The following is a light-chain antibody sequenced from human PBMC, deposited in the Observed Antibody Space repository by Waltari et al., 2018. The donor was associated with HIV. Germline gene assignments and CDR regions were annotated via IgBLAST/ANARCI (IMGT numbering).Light chain of an antibody. V-gene: IGKV1-27*01. J-gene: IGKJ2*01. CDR3: QRYDRAPYT. CDR1: QGIGSD. Sequence: DVQMTQSPSSLSASVGDRVAITCRASQGIGSDLAWYQQKPGRVPKLLIYAASTLQSGVPSRFSGSGSGTDLTLTITSLQTEDFGFYYCQRYDRAPYTFGPGTKLELK. CDR2: AAS.